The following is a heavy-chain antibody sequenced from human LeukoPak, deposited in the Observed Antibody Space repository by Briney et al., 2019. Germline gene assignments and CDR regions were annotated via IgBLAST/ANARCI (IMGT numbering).Heavy chain of an antibody. CDR1: GYTFTGYY. CDR3: ALATTSIVPDY. Sequence: ASVKVSCKASGYTFTGYYMHWVRQAPGQGLEWMGRINPNSGGAHFAQKFQGRVTMTRDTSISTAYMELSRLRSDDTAVYYCALATTSIVPDYWGQRTLVTVSS. D-gene: IGHD5-24*01. J-gene: IGHJ4*02. V-gene: IGHV1-2*06. CDR2: INPNSGGA.